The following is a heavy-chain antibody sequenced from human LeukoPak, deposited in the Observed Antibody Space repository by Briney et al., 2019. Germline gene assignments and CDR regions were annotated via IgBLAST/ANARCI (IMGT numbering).Heavy chain of an antibody. CDR2: IYHSGST. D-gene: IGHD6-19*01. CDR3: ARGVAVAANWFDP. Sequence: PSETLSLTCAVSGHSISSSYYWGWIRQPPGKRLEWIGSIYHSGSTYYNPSLKSRVTISVDTSKNQFSLRLSSVTAADTAVYYCARGVAVAANWFDPWGQGTLVTVSS. CDR1: GHSISSSYY. V-gene: IGHV4-38-2*01. J-gene: IGHJ5*02.